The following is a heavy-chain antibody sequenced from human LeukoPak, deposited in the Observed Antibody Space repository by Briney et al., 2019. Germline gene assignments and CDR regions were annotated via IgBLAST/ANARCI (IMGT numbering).Heavy chain of an antibody. CDR3: ARDFSYFRIHFDY. Sequence: AGGSLRLSCAASGFIFSSYAMNWVRQAPGKGLEWVSYISSSSSAIYYADSLKCRFTISRDNAKNSLYLQMNSLRAEDTAVYYCARDFSYFRIHFDYWGQGTLVTVSS. V-gene: IGHV3-48*01. D-gene: IGHD3-9*01. CDR1: GFIFSSYA. J-gene: IGHJ4*02. CDR2: ISSSSSAI.